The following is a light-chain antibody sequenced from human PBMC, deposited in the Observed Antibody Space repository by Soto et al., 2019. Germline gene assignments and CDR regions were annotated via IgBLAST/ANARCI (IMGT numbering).Light chain of an antibody. CDR3: SSYTSTNTLV. Sequence: QSALTQPASVSGSPGQSITISCTGTSSDVGDYNYVSWYQQHPGKAPKLIIYGVSNRPSGISNRFSGSKSGNTASLTISGLQAEYAADYYCSSYTSTNTLVFGGGTKLTVL. J-gene: IGLJ2*01. CDR1: SSDVGDYNY. CDR2: GVS. V-gene: IGLV2-14*01.